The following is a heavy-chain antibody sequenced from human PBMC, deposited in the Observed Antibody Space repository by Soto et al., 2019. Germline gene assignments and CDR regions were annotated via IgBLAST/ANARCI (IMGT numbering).Heavy chain of an antibody. V-gene: IGHV3-9*01. CDR3: AKDMGYDLSPLGYFDY. CDR1: GFTFDDYA. CDR2: ISWNSGSI. Sequence: GGSLRLSCAASGFTFDDYAMHWVRQAPGKGLEWVSGISWNSGSIGYADSVKGRFTISRDNAKNSLYLQMNSLRSEDTALYYCAKDMGYDLSPLGYFDYWGQGTMVTF. J-gene: IGHJ4*02. D-gene: IGHD5-12*01.